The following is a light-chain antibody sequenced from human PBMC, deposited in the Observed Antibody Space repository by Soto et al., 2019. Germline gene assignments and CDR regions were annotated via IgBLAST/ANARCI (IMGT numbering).Light chain of an antibody. CDR1: QAASNNY. CDR3: QQHAGSPWT. CDR2: RAS. V-gene: IGKV3-20*01. Sequence: EILLTQSPAILSFPPGQTATLSCRASQAASNNYSVWYQHKPGRAPRLLIFRASIRAADIPDRFRGSGSGTDFTLTITRLEPEDFAVYYCQQHAGSPWTLGQGTKVDIK. J-gene: IGKJ1*01.